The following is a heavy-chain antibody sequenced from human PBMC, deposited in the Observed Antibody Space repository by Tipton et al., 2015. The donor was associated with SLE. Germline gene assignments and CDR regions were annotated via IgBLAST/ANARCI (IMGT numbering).Heavy chain of an antibody. Sequence: SLRLSCAASGFTFDDYAMHWVRQAPGKGLEWVSLISWDGGSTYYADSVKGRFTISRDNSKNSLYLQMNSLRAEDTALYYCAKESCSGGSCYNYFDYWGQGTLVTVSA. J-gene: IGHJ4*02. CDR1: GFTFDDYA. D-gene: IGHD2-15*01. CDR2: ISWDGGST. V-gene: IGHV3-43D*04. CDR3: AKESCSGGSCYNYFDY.